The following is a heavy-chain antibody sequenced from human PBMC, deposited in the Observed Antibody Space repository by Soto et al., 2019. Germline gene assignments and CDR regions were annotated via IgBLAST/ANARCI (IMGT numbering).Heavy chain of an antibody. CDR1: GFTFGNYA. Sequence: KTGGSLRLSCTDSGFTFGNYAMSWFRQSPGKGLEWVGFIRSKAYGGTTEYAASVKGRFTISRDDSKSIAYLQMNSLKTEDTAVYYCTRDSSPYGSSGYYYVIMDYWGQGTLVTVSS. CDR2: IRSKAYGGTT. J-gene: IGHJ4*02. V-gene: IGHV3-49*05. D-gene: IGHD3-22*01. CDR3: TRDSSPYGSSGYYYVIMDY.